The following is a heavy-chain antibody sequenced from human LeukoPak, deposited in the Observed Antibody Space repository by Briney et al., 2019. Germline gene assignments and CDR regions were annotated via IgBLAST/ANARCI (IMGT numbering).Heavy chain of an antibody. J-gene: IGHJ2*01. CDR2: ISGSGGST. D-gene: IGHD3-9*01. Sequence: GGSLRLSCAASGFTFSSYAMSWVRQAPGKGLEWVSAISGSGGSTYYADSVKGRFTISRDNSKNTLYLQMNSLRAEDTAVYYCAKSPYSYYDILTSYRDWYFDLWGRGTLVTVSS. V-gene: IGHV3-23*01. CDR3: AKSPYSYYDILTSYRDWYFDL. CDR1: GFTFSSYA.